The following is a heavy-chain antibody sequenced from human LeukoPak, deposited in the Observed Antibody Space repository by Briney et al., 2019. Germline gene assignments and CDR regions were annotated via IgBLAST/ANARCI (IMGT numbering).Heavy chain of an antibody. D-gene: IGHD3-16*01. Sequence: PGGSLRLSCAASGFTISSNHMSWARQAPGKGLEWVSIIYSGGSTYYADSVKGRFTISRHNSKNTLYLPMDSLRAEDTAVYYCANQVGGSALDIWGQGTMVTVSS. J-gene: IGHJ3*02. CDR3: ANQVGGSALDI. V-gene: IGHV3-53*04. CDR1: GFTISSNH. CDR2: IYSGGST.